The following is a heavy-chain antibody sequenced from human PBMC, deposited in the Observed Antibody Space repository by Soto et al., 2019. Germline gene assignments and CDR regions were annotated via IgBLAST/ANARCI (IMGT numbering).Heavy chain of an antibody. CDR2: IYWDDDK. CDR1: GFSLSTSGVG. D-gene: IGHD2-15*01. J-gene: IGHJ6*03. CDR3: AHTGPSGGGPYYYMDV. V-gene: IGHV2-5*02. Sequence: SGPTLVKPTQTLTLTCTFSGFSLSTSGVGVGWIRQPPGKALEWLALIYWDDDKRYSPSLKSRLTITKDTSKNQVVLTMTNMDPVDTATYYCAHTGPSGGGPYYYMDVWGKGTTVTVSS.